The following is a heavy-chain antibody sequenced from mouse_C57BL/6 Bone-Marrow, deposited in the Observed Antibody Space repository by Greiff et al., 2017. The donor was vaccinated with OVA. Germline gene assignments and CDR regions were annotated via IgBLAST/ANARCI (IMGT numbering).Heavy chain of an antibody. CDR3: TTYRD. V-gene: IGHV14-4*01. CDR1: GFNIKDDY. Sequence: VQLKESGAELVRPGASVKLSCTASGFNIKDDYMHWVKERPEQGLEWIGWIDPENGDTEYASKFQGKATITADTSSKTVYLHRSSLTSEDTAVYYCTTYRDWGQGTTLTVSS. CDR2: IDPENGDT. J-gene: IGHJ2*01.